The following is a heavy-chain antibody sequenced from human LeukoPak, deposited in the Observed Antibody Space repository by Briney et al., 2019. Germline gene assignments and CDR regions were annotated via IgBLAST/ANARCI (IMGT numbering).Heavy chain of an antibody. D-gene: IGHD1-26*01. CDR2: INHGGGT. CDR1: GGSFSGYY. J-gene: IGHJ4*02. V-gene: IGHV4-34*01. Sequence: SETLSLTCAVSGGSFSGYYWSWIRQPPGKGLEWIGEINHGGGTNYNPSLKSRVIISVDTSKNQFSLKLSSVTAADTAVYYCARAFSGRYPIDYWGQGTLVTVSS. CDR3: ARAFSGRYPIDY.